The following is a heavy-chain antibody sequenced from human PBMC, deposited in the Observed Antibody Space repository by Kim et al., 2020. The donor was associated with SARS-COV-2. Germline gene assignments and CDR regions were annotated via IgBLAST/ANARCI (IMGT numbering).Heavy chain of an antibody. D-gene: IGHD6-6*01. CDR2: GST. V-gene: IGHV4-4*02. J-gene: IGHJ4*02. CDR3: ARAIAAIGH. Sequence: GSTNDNLSLKSRVTISVDKSKTQFSLKLSSVTAADTAVYYCARAIAAIGHWGQGTLVTVSS.